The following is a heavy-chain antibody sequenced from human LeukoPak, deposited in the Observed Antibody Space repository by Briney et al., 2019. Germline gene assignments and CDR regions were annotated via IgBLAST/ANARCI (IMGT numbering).Heavy chain of an antibody. J-gene: IGHJ4*02. CDR1: GGSFSGYY. D-gene: IGHD5-24*01. V-gene: IGHV4-34*01. CDR2: INHSGST. CDR3: ARLRSEATSFFDY. Sequence: KPSETLSLTCAVYGGSFSGYYWSWIRQPPGKGLEWIGEINHSGSTNYNPSLKSRVTISVDTSKNQFSLKLSSVTAADTAVYYCARLRSEATSFFDYWGQGALVTVSS.